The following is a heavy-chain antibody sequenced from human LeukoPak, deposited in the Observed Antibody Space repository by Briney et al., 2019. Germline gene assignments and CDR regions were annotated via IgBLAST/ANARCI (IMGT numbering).Heavy chain of an antibody. CDR1: GFTFSSYG. D-gene: IGHD1-26*01. CDR3: ARDLGGSYDA. V-gene: IGHV3-33*01. Sequence: GGSLRLSCAASGFTFSSYGMHWVRQAPGKGLEWVAVIWYDGSNKYYADSVKGRFTISRDNAKNSLYLQMNSLRAEDTAVYYCARDLGGSYDAWGQGTLVTVSS. J-gene: IGHJ5*02. CDR2: IWYDGSNK.